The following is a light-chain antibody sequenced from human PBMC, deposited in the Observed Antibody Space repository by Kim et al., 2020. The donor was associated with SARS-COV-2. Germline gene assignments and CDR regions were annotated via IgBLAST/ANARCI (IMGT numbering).Light chain of an antibody. CDR3: QQYNNWPPRTT. J-gene: IGKJ4*01. Sequence: EIVMTQSPATLSVSPRERATLSCRASQCVSSNLAWYQQKPGQAPRLLIYGASTRATGIPARFSGSGSGTEFTLTISSLQSEDFAVYYCQQYNNWPPRTTFGGGTKVDIK. CDR2: GAS. CDR1: QCVSSN. V-gene: IGKV3-15*01.